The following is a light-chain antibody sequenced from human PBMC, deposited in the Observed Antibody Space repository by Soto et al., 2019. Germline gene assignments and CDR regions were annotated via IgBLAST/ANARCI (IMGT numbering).Light chain of an antibody. CDR1: HNVATF. Sequence: EVVLTQSPATLSLSPGETATLSCRASHNVATFLAWYQQKPGQAPRLLIYDASRRATGVPARFGGSGSGTAFTLTITSVEPEDFAVYFCQEGSNWPPPITFGQGTRLEIK. CDR3: QEGSNWPPPIT. J-gene: IGKJ5*01. V-gene: IGKV3-11*01. CDR2: DAS.